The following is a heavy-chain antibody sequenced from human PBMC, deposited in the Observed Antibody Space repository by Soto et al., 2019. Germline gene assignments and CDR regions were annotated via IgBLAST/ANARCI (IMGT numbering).Heavy chain of an antibody. V-gene: IGHV1-69*01. J-gene: IGHJ6*02. Sequence: QVQLVQSGAEVKKPGSSVKVSCKASGGTFSSYAISWVRQAPGQGLEWVGGIIPIFGTANYAHKFEGRVTITADEATNTAHMELSSLRSEDTAVYYCARDRSVVTDISAYYYYGMDVWGQGTKVTVSS. CDR2: IIPIFGTA. CDR3: ARDRSVVTDISAYYYYGMDV. D-gene: IGHD2-21*02. CDR1: GGTFSSYA.